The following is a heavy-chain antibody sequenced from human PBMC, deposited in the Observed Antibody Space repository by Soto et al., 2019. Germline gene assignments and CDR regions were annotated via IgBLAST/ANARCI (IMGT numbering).Heavy chain of an antibody. CDR2: IWFDGSNK. Sequence: QVHRVESGGGVVQPGGSLRPSCAASGFTFSSYAIHWVRQAPGKGLEWVAIIWFDGSNKYYADSVKGRFSTSRDNSKNTLFLQMDSLRAEDTAVYYCARGQLPAATTYFDFWGQGTLVIVSS. V-gene: IGHV3-33*01. J-gene: IGHJ4*02. CDR3: ARGQLPAATTYFDF. D-gene: IGHD2-15*01. CDR1: GFTFSSYA.